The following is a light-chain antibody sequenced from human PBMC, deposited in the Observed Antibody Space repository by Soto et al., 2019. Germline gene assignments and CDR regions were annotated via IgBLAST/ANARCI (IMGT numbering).Light chain of an antibody. CDR1: QSVRSN. J-gene: IGKJ1*01. V-gene: IGKV3-15*01. CDR2: GAS. CDR3: QQSHNRLT. Sequence: EIVVTQSPVTLCVSPGERATLTCSASQSVRSNLVWYQQKPGQAPRLRIYGASTRVTGIPARFSSSGSGTEFTLTISSLRSEDFAVCYCQQSHNRLTFGQGTKVDI.